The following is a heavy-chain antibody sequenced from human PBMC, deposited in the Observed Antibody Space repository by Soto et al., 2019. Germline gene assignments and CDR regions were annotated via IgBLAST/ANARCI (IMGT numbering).Heavy chain of an antibody. V-gene: IGHV1-2*02. J-gene: IGHJ6*02. CDR3: AKGGAIVAAGTRVYLYNAMDV. CDR2: INPNSGDT. CDR1: GYTFTGYY. D-gene: IGHD1-26*01. Sequence: GASVKVSCKASGYTFTGYYVHWVRQAPGQGLEWMGWINPNSGDTYLAQRFQGRVTMNRDTSIGTAYMELRGLTSDDTAEYYCAKGGAIVAAGTRVYLYNAMDVWGQGTTVIV.